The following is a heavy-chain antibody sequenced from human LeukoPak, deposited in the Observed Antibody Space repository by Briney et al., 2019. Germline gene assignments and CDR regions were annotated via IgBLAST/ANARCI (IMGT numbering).Heavy chain of an antibody. D-gene: IGHD2-21*01. CDR1: GFTFTTYW. CDR3: ARDSPNEGILWWSTDY. Sequence: GGSLRLSCAASGFTFTTYWMSCVRQAPGKGLEWVSSISSSSSYIYYADSVKGRFTISRDNAKNSLYLQMNSLRAEDTAVYYCARDSPNEGILWWSTDYWGQGTLVTVSS. CDR2: ISSSSSYI. V-gene: IGHV3-21*01. J-gene: IGHJ4*02.